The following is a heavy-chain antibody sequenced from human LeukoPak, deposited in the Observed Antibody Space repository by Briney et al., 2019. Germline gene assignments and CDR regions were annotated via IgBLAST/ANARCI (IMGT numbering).Heavy chain of an antibody. Sequence: GGSLRLSCAASGFTFSTSGMSWVRQAPGKGLEWVSTITGSGGSTYYADSVKGQFTISRDNSKNTLYLQMNSLRAEDTAVYYCAKNRGYYDSSGLGDYWGQGTLVTVSS. V-gene: IGHV3-23*01. CDR2: ITGSGGST. D-gene: IGHD3-22*01. CDR3: AKNRGYYDSSGLGDY. J-gene: IGHJ4*02. CDR1: GFTFSTSG.